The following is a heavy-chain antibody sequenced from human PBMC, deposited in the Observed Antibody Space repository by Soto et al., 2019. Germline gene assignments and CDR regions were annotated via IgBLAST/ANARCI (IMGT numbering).Heavy chain of an antibody. Sequence: QVQLVESGGGVVQPGRSLRLSCAASGFTFSSYAMHWVRRAPGKGLEWVAVISHDGSNKHYADSVKGRFTISRDNSKNTLYLQMNSLRAEDTAVYYCAHTARHYDFWSGYYLSGLDYWGQGTLVTVSS. D-gene: IGHD3-3*01. V-gene: IGHV3-30-3*01. CDR3: AHTARHYDFWSGYYLSGLDY. CDR2: ISHDGSNK. CDR1: GFTFSSYA. J-gene: IGHJ4*02.